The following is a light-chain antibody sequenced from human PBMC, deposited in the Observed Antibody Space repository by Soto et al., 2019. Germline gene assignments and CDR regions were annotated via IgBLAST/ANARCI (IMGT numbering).Light chain of an antibody. CDR1: QSVSSN. V-gene: IGKV3-15*01. Sequence: VMYHSPATLSVSPGERAALSCRASQSVSSNLAWYQQKPGQAPRLLIYHASTRATAVPARVSGSASGTEFTLTISSLQSEDFAVYSCHQYNTWPPTFGQGTRW. J-gene: IGKJ1*01. CDR3: HQYNTWPPT. CDR2: HAS.